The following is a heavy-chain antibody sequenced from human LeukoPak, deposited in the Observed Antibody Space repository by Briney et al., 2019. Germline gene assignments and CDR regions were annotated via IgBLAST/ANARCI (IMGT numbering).Heavy chain of an antibody. Sequence: PSETLSLTCTVSGGSISSYYCSWIRQSAGKGLEWIGRIYISGSTNYNPSLKSRVTMSVDTSKNQFSLKLTSVTAADTAVYYCAREVVDATPSRDYYYYMDVWGKGNTVTVSS. J-gene: IGHJ6*03. CDR3: AREVVDATPSRDYYYYMDV. D-gene: IGHD2-15*01. CDR1: GGSISSYY. V-gene: IGHV4-4*07. CDR2: IYISGST.